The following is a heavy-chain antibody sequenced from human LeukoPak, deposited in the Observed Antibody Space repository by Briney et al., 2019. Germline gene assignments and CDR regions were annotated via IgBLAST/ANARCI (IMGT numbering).Heavy chain of an antibody. V-gene: IGHV1-69*04. CDR3: ARDEIEGLFDY. CDR1: GGTFSSYA. CDR2: IIPILGIA. Sequence: SVKVSCEASGGTFSSYAISWVRQAPGQGLEWMGRIIPILGIANYAQKFQGRVTITADKSTSTAYMELSSLRSEDTAVYYCARDEIEGLFDYWGQGTLVTVSS. J-gene: IGHJ4*02.